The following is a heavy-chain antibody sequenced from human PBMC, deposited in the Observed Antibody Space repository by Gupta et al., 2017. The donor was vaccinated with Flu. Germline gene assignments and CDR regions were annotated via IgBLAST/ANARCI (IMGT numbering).Heavy chain of an antibody. V-gene: IGHV3-9*01. CDR1: GFAFVDYS. CDR3: ARSDREIGYYFDY. CDR2: ISWDSVYI. Sequence: EVQLVESGGGLVQPGMSLRLSCAASGFAFVDYSMHWVRQAPGKGLEWVSGISWDSVYIGYADSVRGRFTISRDNGKNSLYLQMNSVGAEDTALYYCARSDREIGYYFDYWGQGNRVTVSS. D-gene: IGHD2-15*01. J-gene: IGHJ4*02.